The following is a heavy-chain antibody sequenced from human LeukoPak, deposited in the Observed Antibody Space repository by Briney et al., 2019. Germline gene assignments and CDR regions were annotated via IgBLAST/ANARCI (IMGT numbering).Heavy chain of an antibody. D-gene: IGHD3-10*01. Sequence: GGALRLSCAASGFTFSNAWMSWVRQAPGKGLEWVGRIKSKTDGGTTDYAAPVKGRFTISRDDSKNTLYLQMNSLKTEDPAVYYCAFYYYGTRRFDPWGQGTLVTVSS. J-gene: IGHJ5*02. CDR3: AFYYYGTRRFDP. CDR1: GFTFSNAW. V-gene: IGHV3-15*01. CDR2: IKSKTDGGTT.